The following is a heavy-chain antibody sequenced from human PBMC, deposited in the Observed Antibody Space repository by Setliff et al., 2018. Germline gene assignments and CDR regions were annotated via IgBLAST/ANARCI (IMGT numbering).Heavy chain of an antibody. D-gene: IGHD2-21*02. J-gene: IGHJ6*03. CDR3: AKMTAMVGYYYYYMGV. CDR1: GYTFISYG. V-gene: IGHV1-18*01. CDR2: ISGSNGNT. Sequence: ASVKVSCKTSGYTFISYGISWVRQAPGQGLQWMGWISGSNGNTYYAKNLQGRLTLTTDTSTGTAYLELRSLTPDDTAVYYCAKMTAMVGYYYYYMGVWGEGTPVTVSS.